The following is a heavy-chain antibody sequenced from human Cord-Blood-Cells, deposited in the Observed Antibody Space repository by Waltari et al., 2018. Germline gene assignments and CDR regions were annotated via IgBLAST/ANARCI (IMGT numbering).Heavy chain of an antibody. CDR3: ARGGDMIFGVVIIPHFDY. D-gene: IGHD3-3*01. Sequence: QVQLVQSGAEVKKPGASVKVSCKASGYTFTGYYMHWVRQAPGHGLEWMGWINPNSGGTNYAQKFQGRVTMTRDTSISTAYMELSRLRSDDTAVYYCARGGDMIFGVVIIPHFDYWGQGTLVTVSS. J-gene: IGHJ4*02. CDR1: GYTFTGYY. CDR2: INPNSGGT. V-gene: IGHV1-2*02.